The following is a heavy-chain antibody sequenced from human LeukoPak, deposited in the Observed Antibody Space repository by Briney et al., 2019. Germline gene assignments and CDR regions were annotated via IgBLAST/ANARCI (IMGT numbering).Heavy chain of an antibody. V-gene: IGHV1-46*01. Sequence: GASVKVSCKASGYTFTSYYMHWVRQAPGQGLEWMGIINPSGGSTSYAQKFQGRVTMTRDTSTSTVYMELSSLRSDDTAVYYCAREVVIVVVPAAIQYYYYGMDVWGQGTTVTVSS. D-gene: IGHD2-2*01. CDR2: INPSGGST. CDR1: GYTFTSYY. J-gene: IGHJ6*02. CDR3: AREVVIVVVPAAIQYYYYGMDV.